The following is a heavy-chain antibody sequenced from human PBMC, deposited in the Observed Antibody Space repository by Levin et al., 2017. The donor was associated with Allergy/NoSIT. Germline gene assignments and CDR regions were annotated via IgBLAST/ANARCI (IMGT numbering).Heavy chain of an antibody. V-gene: IGHV4-39*01. Sequence: GSLRLSCTVSGGSISSSSYYWGWIRQPPGTGLEWIGSIYYSGSTYYNPSLKSRVTISVDTSKNQFSLKLSSVTAADTAVYYCARLRIAAAEDYYMDVWGKGTTVTVSS. CDR1: GGSISSSSYY. CDR3: ARLRIAAAEDYYMDV. D-gene: IGHD6-13*01. CDR2: IYYSGST. J-gene: IGHJ6*03.